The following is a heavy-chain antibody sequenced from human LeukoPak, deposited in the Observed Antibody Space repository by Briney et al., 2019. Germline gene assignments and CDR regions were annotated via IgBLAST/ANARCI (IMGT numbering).Heavy chain of an antibody. CDR3: VRHMVHCSGGSCTDPI. CDR1: GGSISSYY. J-gene: IGHJ3*02. D-gene: IGHD2-15*01. Sequence: KPSETLSLTCTVSGGSISSYYWSWIRQPPGKGLEWIGYIYYSGSTNYNPSLKSRVTISVDTSKNQFSLKLSSVTAADTAVYYCVRHMVHCSGGSCTDPIWGQGTMVTVSS. V-gene: IGHV4-59*08. CDR2: IYYSGST.